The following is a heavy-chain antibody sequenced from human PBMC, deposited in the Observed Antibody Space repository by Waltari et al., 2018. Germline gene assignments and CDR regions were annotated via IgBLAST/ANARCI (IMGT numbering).Heavy chain of an antibody. CDR2: IRQEGLAR. D-gene: IGHD2-8*01. J-gene: IGHJ4*02. Sequence: EVQLVESGGGLVQPGGFLRLSCAASGFSLSSYGMSWVRQAPGKGVGWVANIRQEGLARGDGESVKGRFMISRDNARNSVKLQMNSLTAEDTAVYYCARDVNGVLDDWGQGTLVTVSS. V-gene: IGHV3-7*01. CDR1: GFSLSSYG. CDR3: ARDVNGVLDD.